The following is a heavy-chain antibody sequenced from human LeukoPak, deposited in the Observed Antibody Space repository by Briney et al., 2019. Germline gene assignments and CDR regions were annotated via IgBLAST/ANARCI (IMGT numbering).Heavy chain of an antibody. CDR3: ARDHGSNWSSFDY. Sequence: GGSLRLSCAASGFTFSSYSMKWVRQAPGKGLEWVSYISSSGSTIYYTDSVKGRFTISRDNAKNSLYLQMSSLRAEDTAVYFCARDHGSNWSSFDYWGQGTLDTVSS. V-gene: IGHV3-48*04. CDR1: GFTFSSYS. CDR2: ISSSGSTI. D-gene: IGHD6-13*01. J-gene: IGHJ4*02.